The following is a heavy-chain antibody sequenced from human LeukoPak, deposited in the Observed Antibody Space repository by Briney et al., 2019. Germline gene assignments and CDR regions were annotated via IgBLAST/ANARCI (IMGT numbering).Heavy chain of an antibody. CDR3: ARDRRSSSWYADY. V-gene: IGHV3-7*01. D-gene: IGHD6-13*01. J-gene: IGHJ4*02. Sequence: PGGSLRLSCAASGFTFSSYWMSWVRQAPGKGLEWVANIKQDGSEKYYVDSVKGRFTISRDNAKNSLYLQMNSLRAEDTAVYYCARDRRSSSWYADYWGQGTLVTVSS. CDR2: IKQDGSEK. CDR1: GFTFSSYW.